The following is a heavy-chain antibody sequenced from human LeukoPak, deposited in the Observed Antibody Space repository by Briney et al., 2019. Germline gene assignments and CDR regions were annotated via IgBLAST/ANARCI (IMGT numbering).Heavy chain of an antibody. V-gene: IGHV4-61*02. CDR3: ARVRLTGDQYYYYYYYMDV. CDR1: GGSISSGSYY. CDR2: IYTSGST. D-gene: IGHD7-27*01. J-gene: IGHJ6*03. Sequence: PSQTLSLTCTVSGGSISSGSYYWSWIRQPAGKGLEWIGRIYTSGSTNYNPSLKSRVTISVDTSKNQFSLKLGSVTAADTAVYYCARVRLTGDQYYYYYYYMDVWGKGTTVTVSS.